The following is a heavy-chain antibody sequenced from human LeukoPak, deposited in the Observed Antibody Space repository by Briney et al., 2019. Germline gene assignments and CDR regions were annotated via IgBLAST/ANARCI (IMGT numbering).Heavy chain of an antibody. V-gene: IGHV1-46*01. CDR3: ARDQDSGGSCYDY. CDR1: GYTFTRYF. J-gene: IGHJ4*02. CDR2: INPSGGST. D-gene: IGHD2-15*01. Sequence: GASVKVSCKASGYTFTRYFLHWVRQATGQGLEWMGIINPSGGSTRYAQKFQGRVTMTRDTSTSTVYMELSSLRFEDTAVYFCARDQDSGGSCYDYWGQGTLVTVSS.